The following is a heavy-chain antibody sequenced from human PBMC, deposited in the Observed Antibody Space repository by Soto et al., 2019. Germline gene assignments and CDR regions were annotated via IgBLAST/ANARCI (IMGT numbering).Heavy chain of an antibody. CDR2: TYYKSKWYT. CDR3: VRLKGNSWLYS. V-gene: IGHV6-1*01. J-gene: IGHJ5*01. Sequence: SQTLSLTCAISGDSVSSNSAVWNWIRQSTTRGLEWLGRTYYKSKWYTDYAVSVKSRITINQDISNNQFSLHLNSATPFYTAVYYCVRLKGNSWLYSWGQGTLVTVSS. CDR1: GDSVSSNSAV.